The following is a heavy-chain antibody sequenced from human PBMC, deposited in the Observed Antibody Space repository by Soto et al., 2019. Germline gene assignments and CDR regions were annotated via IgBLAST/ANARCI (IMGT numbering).Heavy chain of an antibody. Sequence: EVQLLESGGGLVQPGGSLRLSCAASGCTFSSYAMSWVRQAPGKGLEWVSAISGSGGSTYYADSVKGRFTISRDNSKNTLYLQMTSLRAEDTAVYYCAKVIAAETFYFDYWGQGTLVTVSS. CDR2: ISGSGGST. CDR3: AKVIAAETFYFDY. J-gene: IGHJ4*02. D-gene: IGHD6-13*01. CDR1: GCTFSSYA. V-gene: IGHV3-23*01.